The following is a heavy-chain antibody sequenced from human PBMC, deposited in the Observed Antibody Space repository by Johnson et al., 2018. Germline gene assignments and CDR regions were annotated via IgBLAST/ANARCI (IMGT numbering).Heavy chain of an antibody. CDR2: IYYSGST. CDR3: ARRQQQVHAFDI. CDR1: GGSISSSSYY. Sequence: QVQLQESGPGLVKPSETLSLTCTVSGGSISSSSYYWGWIRQPPGKGREWIGSIYYSGSTYYTPSLKSPVTISVDTSQNQFSLKLSSVTAADTAVYYCARRQQQVHAFDIWGQGTMVTVSS. J-gene: IGHJ3*02. D-gene: IGHD6-13*01. V-gene: IGHV4-39*01.